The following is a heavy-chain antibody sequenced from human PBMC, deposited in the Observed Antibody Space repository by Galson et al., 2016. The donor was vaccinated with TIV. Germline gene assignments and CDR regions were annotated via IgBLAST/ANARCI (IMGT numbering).Heavy chain of an antibody. CDR1: GYSFSNYW. J-gene: IGHJ6*03. V-gene: IGHV5-51*01. CDR2: IHPADSDT. CDR3: ARRRVATTGTPTYYHYMDV. Sequence: QSGAEVKKPGESLKISCKGSGYSFSNYWIGWVRQMPGKGLEWMGVIHPADSDTRYSPSFQGQVTISADKSISTAYLQWSSLKASDTAVYYCARRRVATTGTPTYYHYMDVWGKGTTVTVSS. D-gene: IGHD1-1*01.